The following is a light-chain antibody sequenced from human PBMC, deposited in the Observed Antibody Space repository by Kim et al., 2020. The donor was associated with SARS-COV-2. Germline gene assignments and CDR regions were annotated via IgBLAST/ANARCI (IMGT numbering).Light chain of an antibody. V-gene: IGLV3-21*02. CDR3: QVSDNTYDHPYYV. CDR2: DDS. Sequence: SYELTQPPSVSVAPGQTARITCGGNNIGDKTVHWYQQKPGQAPVLVISDDSGRPSGIPERFSGSHSGNTATLTISRVEAGDEADYYCQVSDNTYDHPYYVFGTGTKVTVL. J-gene: IGLJ1*01. CDR1: NIGDKT.